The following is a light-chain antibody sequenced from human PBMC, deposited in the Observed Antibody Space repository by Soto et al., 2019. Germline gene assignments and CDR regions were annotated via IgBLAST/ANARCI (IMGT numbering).Light chain of an antibody. J-gene: IGKJ1*01. Sequence: EIVFTQSPATLSSFPVTRVTLSCRASQYINTRLAWYQHRPGXSPRLLIYQTSLRAAGIPARFSASGSGTYFALTISDVQPEDFALYSCHQRQSWARTFGQGTEGDIK. V-gene: IGKV3-11*01. CDR3: HQRQSWART. CDR1: QYINTR. CDR2: QTS.